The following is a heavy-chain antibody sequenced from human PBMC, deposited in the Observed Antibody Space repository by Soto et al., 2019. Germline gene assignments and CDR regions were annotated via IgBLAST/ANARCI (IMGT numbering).Heavy chain of an antibody. D-gene: IGHD3-22*01. CDR3: ARAFDDSSGYYGGLGY. J-gene: IGHJ4*02. CDR2: IYYRGDT. Sequence: SETLSLTCTVSGGSISSGDYYWSWIRQPPGKGLEWIGYIYYRGDTYYNPSLKSRLTISIDTPKNQISLTLSSVTAADTAVYYCARAFDDSSGYYGGLGYWGQGTLVTVSS. V-gene: IGHV4-30-4*01. CDR1: GGSISSGDYY.